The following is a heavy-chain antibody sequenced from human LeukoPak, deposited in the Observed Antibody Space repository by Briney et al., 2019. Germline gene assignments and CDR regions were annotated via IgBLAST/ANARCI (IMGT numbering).Heavy chain of an antibody. D-gene: IGHD5-18*01. CDR1: GGSFSGYY. CDR3: ARGRNVDTANGGDY. CDR2: INHSGST. V-gene: IGHV4-34*01. J-gene: IGHJ4*02. Sequence: KPSETLSLTCAVYGGSFSGYYWSRIRQPPGKGLEWIGEINHSGSTNYNPSLKSRVTISVDTSKNQFSLKLSSVTAADTAVYYCARGRNVDTANGGDYWGQGTLVTVSS.